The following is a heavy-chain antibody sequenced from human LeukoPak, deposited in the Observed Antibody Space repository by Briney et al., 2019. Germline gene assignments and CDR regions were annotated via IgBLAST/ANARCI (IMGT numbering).Heavy chain of an antibody. CDR1: GYTFTGYY. D-gene: IGHD1-26*01. V-gene: IGHV1-2*02. CDR3: ARKSGSYCDY. J-gene: IGHJ4*02. CDR2: INPNSGGT. Sequence: ASVKVSCKASGYTFTGYYMHWVRQAPGQGLEWMGWINPNSGGTNYVQKFQGRVTMTRDTSISTAYMDLGRLGSDDAAVYYCARKSGSYCDYWGQGTLVTVSS.